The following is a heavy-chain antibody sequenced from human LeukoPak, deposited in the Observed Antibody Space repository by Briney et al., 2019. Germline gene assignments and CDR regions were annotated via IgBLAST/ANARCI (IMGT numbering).Heavy chain of an antibody. D-gene: IGHD4-11*01. Sequence: ASVKVSCKASGGTFSSYAISWVRQAPGQGLEWMGGIIPIFGTANYAQKFQGRVTITTDESTSTDYMELSSLRSEDTAVYYCARAGDYSNYEASGWFDPWGQGTLVTVSS. J-gene: IGHJ5*02. CDR3: ARAGDYSNYEASGWFDP. V-gene: IGHV1-69*05. CDR2: IIPIFGTA. CDR1: GGTFSSYA.